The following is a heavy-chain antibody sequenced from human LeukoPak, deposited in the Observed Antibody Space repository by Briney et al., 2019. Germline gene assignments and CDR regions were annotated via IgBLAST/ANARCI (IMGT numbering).Heavy chain of an antibody. Sequence: GSLRLSCAASGFTFSSYSMNWIRQPPGKGLEWIGEINHSGSTNYNPSLKSRVTISVDTSKNQFSLKLSSVTAADTAVYYCARGREEYSGYDLEDYWGQGTLVTVSS. CDR1: GFTFSSYS. D-gene: IGHD5-12*01. CDR2: INHSGST. J-gene: IGHJ4*02. CDR3: ARGREEYSGYDLEDY. V-gene: IGHV4-34*01.